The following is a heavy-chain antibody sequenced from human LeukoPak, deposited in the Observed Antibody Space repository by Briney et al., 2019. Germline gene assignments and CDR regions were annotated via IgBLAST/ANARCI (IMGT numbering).Heavy chain of an antibody. Sequence: SETLSLTCTVSGGSISSYYWSWMRQPPGKGLEWIGYIYYSGSTNYNPSLKSRVTISVDTSKNQFSLKLTSVTAADTAVYYCAREYSGNYYFDYWGQGTLVTVSS. V-gene: IGHV4-59*01. J-gene: IGHJ4*02. CDR1: GGSISSYY. CDR3: AREYSGNYYFDY. CDR2: IYYSGST. D-gene: IGHD1-26*01.